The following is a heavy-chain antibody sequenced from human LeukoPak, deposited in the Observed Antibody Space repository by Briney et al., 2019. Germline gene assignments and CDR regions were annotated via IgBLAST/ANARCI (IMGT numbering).Heavy chain of an antibody. J-gene: IGHJ4*02. CDR3: AKESGWDSHHFDY. D-gene: IGHD6-19*01. CDR1: GYTFTSYD. Sequence: ASVKVSCKAPGYTFTSYDINWVRQATGQGLEWMGWMNPNSGNTGYAQKFQGRVTMTRNTSISTTYMELSSLRSEDTAVYYSAKESGWDSHHFDYWGQGTLVTVSS. V-gene: IGHV1-8*01. CDR2: MNPNSGNT.